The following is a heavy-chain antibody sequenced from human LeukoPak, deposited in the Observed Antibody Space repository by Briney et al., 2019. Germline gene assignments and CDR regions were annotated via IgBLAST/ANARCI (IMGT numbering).Heavy chain of an antibody. CDR2: ISGSGGST. Sequence: GGSLRLSCAASGFTFSSYAMSWVRQAPGKGLEWVSAISGSGGSTYYADSVKGRFTISRDNSKNTLFLQMNSLRAEDTAVYYCAKRTDYSNYGPFDYWGQGTLVTVSS. J-gene: IGHJ4*02. V-gene: IGHV3-23*01. CDR1: GFTFSSYA. D-gene: IGHD4-11*01. CDR3: AKRTDYSNYGPFDY.